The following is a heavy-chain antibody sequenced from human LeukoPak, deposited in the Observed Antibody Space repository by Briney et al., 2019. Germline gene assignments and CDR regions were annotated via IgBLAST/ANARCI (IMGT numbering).Heavy chain of an antibody. CDR3: ARTNTVTTYPYYFDY. V-gene: IGHV4-59*01. CDR2: IYYSGST. Sequence: SETLSLTCAVSGGSISSYYWSWIRQPPGKGLEWIGYIYYSGSTNYNPSLKSRVTISVDTSKNQFSLKLSSVTAADTAVYYCARTNTVTTYPYYFDYWGQGTLVTVSS. CDR1: GGSISSYY. J-gene: IGHJ4*02. D-gene: IGHD4-17*01.